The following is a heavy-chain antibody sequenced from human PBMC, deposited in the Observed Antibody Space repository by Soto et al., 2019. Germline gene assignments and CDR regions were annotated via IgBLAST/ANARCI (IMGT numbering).Heavy chain of an antibody. CDR3: ARGDSSGPIS. J-gene: IGHJ5*02. CDR2: INPSGGST. Sequence: QVQLVQSGAEVKKPGASVKVSCKASGYTFTSYYMHWVRQAPGQGLEWMGIINPSGGSTSYAQKFQGRVTMNRDTSTSTVYIERSSLRSEDTAVYYCARGDSSGPISWGQGTLVTVSS. V-gene: IGHV1-46*03. D-gene: IGHD6-19*01. CDR1: GYTFTSYY.